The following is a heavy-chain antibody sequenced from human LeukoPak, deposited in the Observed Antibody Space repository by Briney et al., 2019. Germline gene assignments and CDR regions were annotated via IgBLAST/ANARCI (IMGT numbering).Heavy chain of an antibody. Sequence: GGTLRLSCAASGFTFSSYDMNWVRQAPGKGLEWVSGISGSGGSTYSVDSVKGRFTVSRDNSKNTLYLQMNSLRAEDTALYYCAREVGYYDSSGYYPPYYYMDVWGKGTTVTVSS. CDR3: AREVGYYDSSGYYPPYYYMDV. CDR2: ISGSGGST. CDR1: GFTFSSYD. D-gene: IGHD3-22*01. V-gene: IGHV3-23*01. J-gene: IGHJ6*03.